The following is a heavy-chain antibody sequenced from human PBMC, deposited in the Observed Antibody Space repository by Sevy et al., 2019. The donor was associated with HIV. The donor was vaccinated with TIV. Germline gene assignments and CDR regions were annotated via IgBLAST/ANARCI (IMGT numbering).Heavy chain of an antibody. CDR2: IYYSGRT. J-gene: IGHJ6*02. V-gene: IGHV4-59*01. CDR1: GDSISSYY. CDR3: ARGRPDYYYGMDV. Sequence: SETLSLTCTVSGDSISSYYWSWIRQPPGNGLEWIGYIYYSGRTNYNPSLKSRVTISKDTSKNQVSLKLTSVTAADTAVYYCARGRPDYYYGMDVSGQGTSVTVSS.